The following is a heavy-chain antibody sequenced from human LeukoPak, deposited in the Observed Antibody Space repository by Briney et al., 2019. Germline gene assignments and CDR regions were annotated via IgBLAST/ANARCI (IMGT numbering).Heavy chain of an antibody. D-gene: IGHD3-10*01. CDR3: ARLGYYGSGSLVDYFDY. CDR1: GGSISSSSYY. J-gene: IGHJ4*02. V-gene: IGHV4-39*01. Sequence: SETLSLTCTVSGGSISSSSYYWGWIRQPPGKGLEWIGSIYYSGSTYYNPSLKSRVTMSVDTSKNQFSLKLSSVTAADTAVYYCARLGYYGSGSLVDYFDYWGQGTLVTVSS. CDR2: IYYSGST.